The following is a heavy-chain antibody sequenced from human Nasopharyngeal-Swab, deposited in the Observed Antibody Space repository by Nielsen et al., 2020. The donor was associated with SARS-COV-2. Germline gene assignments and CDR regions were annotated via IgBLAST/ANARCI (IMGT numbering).Heavy chain of an antibody. Sequence: GGSLRLSCVATGFTLSDYQMTWMRQAPGKGLEWISSIGNNDNSMYYADSVKGRFTISRDNAKNSLLLEMKSLSGDDTAVYYCARRHWGYNAFDIWGQGTMVTVSS. J-gene: IGHJ3*02. CDR1: GFTLSDYQ. CDR3: ARRHWGYNAFDI. V-gene: IGHV3-11*01. D-gene: IGHD7-27*01. CDR2: IGNNDNSM.